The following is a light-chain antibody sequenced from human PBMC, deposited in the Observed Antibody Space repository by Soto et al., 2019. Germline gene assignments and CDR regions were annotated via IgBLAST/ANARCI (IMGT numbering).Light chain of an antibody. CDR3: VLNMGSGIVV. Sequence: QTVVTQEPSFSVSPGGTVTLTCGLSSGSVSTSYYPSCYQQTPGQAPRTLIYSTNTRSSGVPDRFSGSILGNKAALTITGAQADDESDYYCVLNMGSGIVVFGGGTKLTVL. J-gene: IGLJ2*01. V-gene: IGLV8-61*01. CDR1: SGSVSTSYY. CDR2: STN.